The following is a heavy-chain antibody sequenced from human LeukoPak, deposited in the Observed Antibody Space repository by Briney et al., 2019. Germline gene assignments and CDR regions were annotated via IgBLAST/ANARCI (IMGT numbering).Heavy chain of an antibody. D-gene: IGHD3-10*01. CDR3: AKDRITMVRGVSRNLVYYYYGMDV. CDR2: ISGSGGST. CDR1: GFTFSSYA. J-gene: IGHJ6*02. Sequence: PGGSLRLSCAASGFTFSSYAMSWVRQAPGKGLEWVSAISGSGGSTYYADSAKGGFTIYRDNSKNTLYLQMNSLRAEDTAVYYCAKDRITMVRGVSRNLVYYYYGMDVWGQGTTVTVSS. V-gene: IGHV3-23*01.